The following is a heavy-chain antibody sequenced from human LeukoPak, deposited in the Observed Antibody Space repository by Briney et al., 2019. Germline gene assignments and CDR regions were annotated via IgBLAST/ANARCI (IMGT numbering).Heavy chain of an antibody. CDR2: IYYSGST. Sequence: SETLSLTCTVSGYSISSGYYWGWIRQPPGKGLEWIGYIYYSGSTNYNPSLKSRVTISVDTSKNQFSLKLSSVTAADTAVYYCSGSYLYSYYYYMDVWGKGTTVTISS. J-gene: IGHJ6*03. D-gene: IGHD1-26*01. CDR1: GYSISSGYY. V-gene: IGHV4-61*01. CDR3: SGSYLYSYYYYMDV.